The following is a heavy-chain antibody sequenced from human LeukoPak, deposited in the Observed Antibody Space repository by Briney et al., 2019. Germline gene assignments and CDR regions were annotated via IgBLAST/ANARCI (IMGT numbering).Heavy chain of an antibody. CDR1: GFTVNSNS. D-gene: IGHD4-17*01. V-gene: IGHV3-23*01. CDR3: AKDLNYGALHYFDY. CDR2: ISGSGGST. Sequence: GGSLRLSCAASGFTVNSNSMSWVRQATGKGLEWVSAISGSGGSTYYADSVKGRFTISRDNSKNTLYLQMNSLRAEDTAVYYCAKDLNYGALHYFDYWGQGTLVTVSS. J-gene: IGHJ4*02.